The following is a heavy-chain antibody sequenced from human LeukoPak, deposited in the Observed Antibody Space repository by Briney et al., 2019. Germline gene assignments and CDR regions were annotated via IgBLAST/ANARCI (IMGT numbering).Heavy chain of an antibody. V-gene: IGHV4-34*01. D-gene: IGHD3-16*01. J-gene: IGHJ4*02. Sequence: SETLSLTCAVYGGSFSGYYWSWIRQPPGKGLEGIGEINHSGSTNYNPSLKSRVTISVDTSKNQFSLKLSSVTAADTAVYYCARAGIGFYVWGSYSYYFDYWGQGTLVTVSS. CDR3: ARAGIGFYVWGSYSYYFDY. CDR2: INHSGST. CDR1: GGSFSGYY.